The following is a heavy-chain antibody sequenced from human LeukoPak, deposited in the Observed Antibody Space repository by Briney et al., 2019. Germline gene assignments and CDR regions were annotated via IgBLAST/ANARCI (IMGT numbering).Heavy chain of an antibody. Sequence: TSVKVSCKASGFTFTISVIHWVRQARGQRLEWIGWLAVGSGNANYPQELRGRVTITRDMSTTTAYMELTSLRSEDTAVYYCAAELQAGVVYFRHWGQGSLVTVSS. J-gene: IGHJ1*01. V-gene: IGHV1-58*02. CDR3: AAELQAGVVYFRH. CDR2: LAVGSGNA. D-gene: IGHD3-10*01. CDR1: GFTFTISV.